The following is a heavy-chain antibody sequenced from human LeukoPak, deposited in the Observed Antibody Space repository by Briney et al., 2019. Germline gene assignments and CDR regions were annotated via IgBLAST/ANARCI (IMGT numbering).Heavy chain of an antibody. J-gene: IGHJ4*02. CDR3: ARVVVAVAGSYFDY. V-gene: IGHV1-2*02. Sequence: GASVKVSCKASGYTFTGYYMHWVRQAPGQGLEWMRWINPNSGGTNYAQKFQGRVTMTRDTSISTAYMELSRLRSDDTAVYYCARVVVAVAGSYFDYWGQGTLVTVSS. CDR2: INPNSGGT. D-gene: IGHD6-19*01. CDR1: GYTFTGYY.